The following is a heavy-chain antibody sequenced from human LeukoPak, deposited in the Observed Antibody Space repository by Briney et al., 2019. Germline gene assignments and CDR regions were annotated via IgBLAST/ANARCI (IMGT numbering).Heavy chain of an antibody. CDR3: ARAGGWGYSSSSGYYFDY. V-gene: IGHV3-21*01. Sequence: GGSLRLSCAASGFTVSSYSMNWVRQAPGKGLESVSSISSSSSYIYYADSVKGRFTISRDNAKNSLYLQMNSLRAEDTAVYYCARAGGWGYSSSSGYYFDYWGQGTLDTVSS. J-gene: IGHJ4*02. D-gene: IGHD6-6*01. CDR1: GFTVSSYS. CDR2: ISSSSSYI.